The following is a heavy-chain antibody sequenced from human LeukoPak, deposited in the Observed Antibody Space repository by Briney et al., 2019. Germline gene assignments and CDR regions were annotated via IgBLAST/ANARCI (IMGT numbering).Heavy chain of an antibody. CDR1: GLTVSSYS. D-gene: IGHD2-15*01. CDR3: ARARASGRSGFDY. CDR2: ISSSSSTI. V-gene: IGHV3-48*02. Sequence: GGSLRLSCIASGLTVSSYSMNWVRQAPGKGLEWVSYISSSSSTIYYADSVKGRFTISRDNAKNSLDLQMNSLRDEDTAVYYCARARASGRSGFDYWGQGTLVTVSS. J-gene: IGHJ4*02.